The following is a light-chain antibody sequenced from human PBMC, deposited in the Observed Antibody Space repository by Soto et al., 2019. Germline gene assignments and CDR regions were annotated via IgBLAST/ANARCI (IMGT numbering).Light chain of an antibody. J-gene: IGLJ3*02. V-gene: IGLV2-23*01. CDR3: CSYAGSRTFV. CDR1: SSDVGGHNY. CDR2: EGS. Sequence: QSALTQPASVSGFPGQSISFSCSGSSSDVGGHNYVSWYQQHPGKAPRLIIYEGSKRPSGISHRFSGSKSDNTASLTISGLRAEDEAHYHCCSYAGSRTFVFGGGTKLTVL.